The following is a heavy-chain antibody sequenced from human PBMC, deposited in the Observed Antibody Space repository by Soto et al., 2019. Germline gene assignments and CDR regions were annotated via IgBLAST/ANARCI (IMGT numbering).Heavy chain of an antibody. CDR3: TRDPRYGGD. J-gene: IGHJ4*02. CDR1: GYTFTNYG. D-gene: IGHD1-1*01. V-gene: IGHV1-18*01. CDR2: ISGYNANT. Sequence: QVQLVQSGAEVKRPGASVKVSCKASGYTFTNYGIIWVRQAPGQGLEWMGWISGYNANTKYAEKLQGRVIMTTDTATSTVYMEVRGLTSDDTAVYYCTRDPRYGGDWGQGTLVTVSS.